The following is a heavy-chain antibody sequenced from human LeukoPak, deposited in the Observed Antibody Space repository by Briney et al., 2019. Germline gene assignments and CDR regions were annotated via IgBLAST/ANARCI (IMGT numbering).Heavy chain of an antibody. V-gene: IGHV3-7*01. D-gene: IGHD6-19*01. CDR1: GFTFSSNW. J-gene: IGHJ4*02. CDR2: IKPDGSAE. CDR3: ARGVMEGWYYFDY. Sequence: RPGGSLRLSCATSGFTFSSNWMSWVRHAPGRGLDWVANIKPDGSAEYYAASVKGRFTVSRDNAKNSLYLQMNSLRVEDTAVYYCARGVMEGWYYFDYWGQGTLVTVSS.